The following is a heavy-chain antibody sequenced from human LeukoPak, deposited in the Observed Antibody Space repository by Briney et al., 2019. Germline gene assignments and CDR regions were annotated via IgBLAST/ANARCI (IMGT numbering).Heavy chain of an antibody. Sequence: ASVKVSCKASGYTFTSYAMHWVRQAPGQRLGWMGWINAGNGNTKYSQEFQGRVTITRDTSASTAYMELSSLRSEDMAVYYCARENQVGATLDYWGQGTLVTVSS. CDR2: INAGNGNT. CDR3: ARENQVGATLDY. CDR1: GYTFTSYA. J-gene: IGHJ4*02. V-gene: IGHV1-3*03. D-gene: IGHD1-26*01.